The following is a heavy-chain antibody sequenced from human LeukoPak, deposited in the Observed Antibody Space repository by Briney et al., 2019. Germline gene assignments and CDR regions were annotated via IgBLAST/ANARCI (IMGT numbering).Heavy chain of an antibody. Sequence: GGSLRLSCAASGFTFSAFSMYWVRQAPGRGLEWVSSIRSSGNCLYYADSVKGRFTVSRDNTQNSLDLQMNNLRAEDTAVYYCARGGTNWGSVVHWGQGTLVTVSS. J-gene: IGHJ4*02. D-gene: IGHD7-27*01. V-gene: IGHV3-21*06. CDR2: IRSSGNCL. CDR3: ARGGTNWGSVVH. CDR1: GFTFSAFS.